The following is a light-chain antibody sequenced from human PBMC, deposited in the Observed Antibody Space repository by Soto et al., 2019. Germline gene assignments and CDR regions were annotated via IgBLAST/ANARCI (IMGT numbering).Light chain of an antibody. CDR1: SSDVGGYTY. CDR3: RSDTSSSTLYV. V-gene: IGLV2-14*03. CDR2: DVS. Sequence: QSALTQPASVSGSPGQSITISCTGSSSDVGGYTYVSWYQHHPGRAPKLMIYDVSNRPSGVSNRFSGSKSGNTASLTISGLQGEDEADYHCRSDTSSSTLYVFGTGTKLTVL. J-gene: IGLJ1*01.